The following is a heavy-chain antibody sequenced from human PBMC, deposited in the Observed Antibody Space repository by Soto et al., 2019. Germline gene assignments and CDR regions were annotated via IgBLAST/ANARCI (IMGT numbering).Heavy chain of an antibody. D-gene: IGHD3-3*01. V-gene: IGHV1-8*01. CDR2: MNPNSGNT. CDR1: GYTSTSYD. CDR3: ARVHPYYDFWSGYSPADY. Sequence: ASVKVSCKASGYTSTSYDINWVRQATGQGLEWMGWMNPNSGNTGYAQKFQGRVTMTRNTSISTAYMELSSLRSEDTAVYYCARVHPYYDFWSGYSPADYWGQGTLVTVSS. J-gene: IGHJ4*02.